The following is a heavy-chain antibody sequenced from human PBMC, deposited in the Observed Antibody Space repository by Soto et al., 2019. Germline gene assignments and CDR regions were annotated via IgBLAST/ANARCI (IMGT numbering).Heavy chain of an antibody. J-gene: IGHJ4*02. D-gene: IGHD3-22*01. CDR2: IDWDDDK. V-gene: IGHV2-70*01. CDR3: ARNFYDTGNHYARIDY. Sequence: SGPTLESHTQTLTLTCTFSGFSFSTSGMCVSWIRQPPGKALEWLALIDWDDDKSYLTSLKTRLTISRDTSKNQVVLTMTNMDPLDTATYYCARNFYDTGNHYARIDYWGPGTLVTVSS. CDR1: GFSFSTSGMC.